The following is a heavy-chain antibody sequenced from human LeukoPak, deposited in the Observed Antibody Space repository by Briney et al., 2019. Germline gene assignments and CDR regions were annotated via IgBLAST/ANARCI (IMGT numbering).Heavy chain of an antibody. J-gene: IGHJ4*02. Sequence: ASVTVSCKASGYTFTGYYMHWVRQAPGQGLEWMGRINPNNGATNYAQKFQGRVTITGDTSISTAYMELSSLRSDDTAVYYCTRESGSYHGNDYWGQGTLVTVSS. D-gene: IGHD1-26*01. CDR3: TRESGSYHGNDY. CDR2: INPNNGAT. V-gene: IGHV1-2*06. CDR1: GYTFTGYY.